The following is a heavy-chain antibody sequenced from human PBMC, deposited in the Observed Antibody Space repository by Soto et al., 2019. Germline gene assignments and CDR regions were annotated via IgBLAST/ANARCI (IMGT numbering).Heavy chain of an antibody. D-gene: IGHD2-2*01. CDR3: AHSRGQLLPHNWFDP. CDR1: GFSLSTSGVG. CDR2: IYWDDDK. Sequence: QITLKESGPTLVKPTQTLTLTCTFSGFSLSTSGVGVGWIRQPPGKALEWLALIYWDDDKRYSPSLKSRLTITKDTSKNQVVLTMTSMDPVDTATYYCAHSRGQLLPHNWFDPWCQGTLVTVAS. V-gene: IGHV2-5*02. J-gene: IGHJ5*02.